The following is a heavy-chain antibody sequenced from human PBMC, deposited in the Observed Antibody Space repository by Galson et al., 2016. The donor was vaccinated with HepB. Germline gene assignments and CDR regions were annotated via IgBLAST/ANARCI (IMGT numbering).Heavy chain of an antibody. CDR3: TRSLTGSYDFGVAIYTYYAIDV. J-gene: IGHJ6*02. V-gene: IGHV5-51*01. CDR2: IYPGDFDT. Sequence: QSGAEVKKPGESLKISCKGSGYTFTKYWIAWVRQMPGRGLEWMGIIYPGDFDTRYGPSFQGQITISVDKSISTAYLQWSGLTASDTAIYYCTRSLTGSYDFGVAIYTYYAIDVWGQGTPVTVSS. D-gene: IGHD3-3*01. CDR1: GYTFTKYW.